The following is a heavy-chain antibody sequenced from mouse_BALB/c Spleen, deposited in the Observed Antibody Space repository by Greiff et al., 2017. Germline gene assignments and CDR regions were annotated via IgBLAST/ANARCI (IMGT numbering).Heavy chain of an antibody. Sequence: VQLQQSAAELARPGASVKMSCKASGYTFTSYTMHWVKQRPGQGMEWIGYINPSSGYTEYNQKFKDKTTLTADKSSSTAYMQLSSLTSEDSAVYYCARYWDPFDYWGQGTTLTVSS. J-gene: IGHJ2*01. CDR1: GYTFTSYT. CDR3: ARYWDPFDY. D-gene: IGHD4-1*01. CDR2: INPSSGYT. V-gene: IGHV1-4*02.